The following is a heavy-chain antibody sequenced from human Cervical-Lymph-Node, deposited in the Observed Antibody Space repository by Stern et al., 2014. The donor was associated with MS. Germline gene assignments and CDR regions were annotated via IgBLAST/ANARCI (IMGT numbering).Heavy chain of an antibody. J-gene: IGHJ2*01. V-gene: IGHV1-69*01. CDR3: ARYRSAVDWYFDL. CDR2: IIPMFGIS. D-gene: IGHD3-10*01. CDR1: GGTLSTYG. Sequence: QEQLVQSGAEVKKPGSSVKVSCKASGGTLSTYGFSWVRQAPGQGLEWMGGIIPMFGISNSAQKCQGRVTITADESTSTAYMELSSLRSDDTAVYYCARYRSAVDWYFDLWGRGTLVTVSS.